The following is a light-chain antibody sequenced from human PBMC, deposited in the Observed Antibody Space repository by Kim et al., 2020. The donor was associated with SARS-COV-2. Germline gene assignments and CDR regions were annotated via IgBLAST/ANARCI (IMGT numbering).Light chain of an antibody. J-gene: IGLJ3*02. V-gene: IGLV3-1*01. CDR1: KLGDKY. CDR2: QDS. Sequence: VSPGQTASITCSGEKLGDKYACWYQQKPGQSPVLVIYQDSKRPSGIPERFSGSNTGNTATLTISGTQAMDEADYYCQAWDSSTPGVFGGGTKVTVL. CDR3: QAWDSSTPGV.